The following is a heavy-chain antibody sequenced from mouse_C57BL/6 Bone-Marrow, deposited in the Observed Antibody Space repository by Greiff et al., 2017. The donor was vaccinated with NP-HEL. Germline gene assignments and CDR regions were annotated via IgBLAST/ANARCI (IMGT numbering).Heavy chain of an antibody. CDR3: ARDTWFAD. CDR1: GFTFSSYA. V-gene: IGHV5-4*01. CDR2: ISDGGSYT. Sequence: EVKLMESGGGLVKPGGSLKLSCAASGFTFSSYAMSWVRQTPEQRLEWVATISDGGSYTYYPDNVKGRFTISRDNAKNNLYLQMSHLKSEDTAMYYCARDTWFADGGQGTLVTVAA. J-gene: IGHJ3*01.